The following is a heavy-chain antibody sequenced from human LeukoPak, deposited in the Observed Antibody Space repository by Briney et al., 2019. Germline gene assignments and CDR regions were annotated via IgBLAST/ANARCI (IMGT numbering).Heavy chain of an antibody. Sequence: GESLKISCKGSGYRFTSYWIGWVRPMPGKGLEWMGIIYPGDSDTRYSPSFQGQVTISADKSISTAYLQWSSLKASDTAMYYCARHLGDPEWLLFLLPNWFDPWGQGTLVTVSS. J-gene: IGHJ5*02. CDR2: IYPGDSDT. CDR3: ARHLGDPEWLLFLLPNWFDP. CDR1: GYRFTSYW. D-gene: IGHD3-3*01. V-gene: IGHV5-51*01.